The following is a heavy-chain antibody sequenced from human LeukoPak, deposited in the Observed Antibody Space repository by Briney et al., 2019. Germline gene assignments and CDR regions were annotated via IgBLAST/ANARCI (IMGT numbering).Heavy chain of an antibody. D-gene: IGHD2-8*01. CDR1: GYTFTGYY. V-gene: IGHV1-2*06. CDR3: ARGLMVYAYYFDY. CDR2: INPNSGGT. J-gene: IGHJ4*02. Sequence: ASVKVSCKASGYTFTGYYMHWVRQAPGQGLEWMGRINPNSGGTNYAQKFQGRVTMTRDTSISTAYMELSRLRSDDTAVYYCARGLMVYAYYFDYWGQGTLVTVSS.